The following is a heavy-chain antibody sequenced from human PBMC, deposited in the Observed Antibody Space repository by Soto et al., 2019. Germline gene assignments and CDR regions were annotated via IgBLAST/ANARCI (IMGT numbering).Heavy chain of an antibody. CDR1: GYTFTIYD. V-gene: IGHV1-8*01. J-gene: IGHJ4*02. D-gene: IGHD3-16*02. Sequence: ASVKVSCKASGYTFTIYDINWVRQATGQGLEWMGWMNPNSGNTGYAQKFQGRVTMTRNTSISTAYMELSSLRSEDTAVYYCARGNGYVWGSYRPFYYFYYWGQGTLVTVSS. CDR2: MNPNSGNT. CDR3: ARGNGYVWGSYRPFYYFYY.